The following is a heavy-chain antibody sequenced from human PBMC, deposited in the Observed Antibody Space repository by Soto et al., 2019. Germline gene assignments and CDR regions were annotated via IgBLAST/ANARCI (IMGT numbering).Heavy chain of an antibody. J-gene: IGHJ4*02. V-gene: IGHV4-30-4*01. CDR2: IYYSGST. Sequence: SETLSLACTVSGGSISSGDYYWSWIRQPPGKGLEWIGYIYYSGSTYYNPSLKSRVTISVDTSKNQFSLKLSSVTAADTAVYYCAREGRAPIEGDWGQGTLVTVSS. CDR3: AREGRAPIEGD. D-gene: IGHD5-12*01. CDR1: GGSISSGDYY.